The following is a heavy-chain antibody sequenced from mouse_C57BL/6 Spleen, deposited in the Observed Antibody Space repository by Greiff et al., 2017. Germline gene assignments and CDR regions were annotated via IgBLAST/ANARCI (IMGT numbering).Heavy chain of an antibody. Sequence: QVQLQQPGAELVKPGASVKMSCKASGYTFTSYWITWVKQRPGQGLEWIGDIYPGSGSTNYNEKFKSKVTLTVDTSSSTAYMQLSSLTSEDSAVYYCARSPYDGAWFAYWGQGTLVTVSA. V-gene: IGHV1-55*01. CDR1: GYTFTSYW. CDR3: ARSPYDGAWFAY. CDR2: IYPGSGST. D-gene: IGHD1-2*01. J-gene: IGHJ3*01.